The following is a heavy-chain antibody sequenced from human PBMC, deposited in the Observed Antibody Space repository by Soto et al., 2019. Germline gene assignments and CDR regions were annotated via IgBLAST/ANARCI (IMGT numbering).Heavy chain of an antibody. Sequence: PGESLKISCKGSGYSFTSYWIAWVRQMPGKGLECMGIIYPSDSDTRYSPSFEGQVTISADKSINTAYLQWSSLKASDSAMYYCARPFDTSGWYDHWGQGTLVTVSS. V-gene: IGHV5-51*01. J-gene: IGHJ5*02. D-gene: IGHD6-19*01. CDR3: ARPFDTSGWYDH. CDR2: IYPSDSDT. CDR1: GYSFTSYW.